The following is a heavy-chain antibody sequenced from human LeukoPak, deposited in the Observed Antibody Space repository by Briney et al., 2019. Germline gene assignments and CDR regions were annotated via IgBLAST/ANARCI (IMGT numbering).Heavy chain of an antibody. D-gene: IGHD3-10*01. CDR3: ARDSGFGELLGYFDY. CDR2: ISSSSR. Sequence: GGSLRLSCAASEFTFSTYRMTWVRQAPGKGLEWVSSISSSSRYYADSVKGRFTISRDNAKNSLYLQMNSLRAEDTAVYYCARDSGFGELLGYFDYWGQGTLVTVSS. CDR1: EFTFSTYR. V-gene: IGHV3-21*01. J-gene: IGHJ4*02.